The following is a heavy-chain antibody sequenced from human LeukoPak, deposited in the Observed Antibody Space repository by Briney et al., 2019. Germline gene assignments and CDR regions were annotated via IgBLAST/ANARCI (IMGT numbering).Heavy chain of an antibody. CDR2: ISYSGST. J-gene: IGHJ4*02. CDR1: RGSISKYY. CDR3: ARVPDRGGYSGYDFDY. V-gene: IGHV4-59*08. Sequence: ETSETLSLTCIVSRGSISKYYWSWIRQPPGKGLEWIGYISYSGSTKYNPSFKSRVTMSVDTSKNQFSLKLSSVTAADTAVYYCARVPDRGGYSGYDFDYWGQGTLVTVSS. D-gene: IGHD5-12*01.